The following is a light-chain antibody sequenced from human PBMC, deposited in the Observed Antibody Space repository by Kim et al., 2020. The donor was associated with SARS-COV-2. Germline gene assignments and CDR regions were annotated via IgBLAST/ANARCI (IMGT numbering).Light chain of an antibody. V-gene: IGLV3-21*04. Sequence: SYELTQPPSVSVAPGKTARIICGGNNIGSKSVHWYQQKPGQAPVLVIYYDSDRPSGIPERFSGSNSGNTATLTISRVEAGDEADYYCQEWDSSSDYVFGT. CDR2: YDS. J-gene: IGLJ1*01. CDR3: QEWDSSSDYV. CDR1: NIGSKS.